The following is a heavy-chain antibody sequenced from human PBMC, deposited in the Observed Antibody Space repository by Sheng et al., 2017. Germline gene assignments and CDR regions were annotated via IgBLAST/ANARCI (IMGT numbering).Heavy chain of an antibody. CDR3: ARISSSIGYYYMDV. Sequence: QVTLKESGPALVKPTQTLTLTCTFSGFSLSTSGMRVSWIRQPPGKALEWLARIDWDDDKFYSTSLKTRLTISKDTSKNQVVLTMTNMDPVDTATYYCARISSSIGYYYMDVWGQGTTVTVSS. J-gene: IGHJ6*03. V-gene: IGHV2-70*04. CDR1: GFSLSTSGMR. D-gene: IGHD6-13*01. CDR2: IDWDDDK.